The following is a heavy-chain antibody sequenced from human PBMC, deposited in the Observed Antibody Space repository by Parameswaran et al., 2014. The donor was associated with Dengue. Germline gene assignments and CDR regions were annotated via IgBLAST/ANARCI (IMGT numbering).Heavy chain of an antibody. D-gene: IGHD5-12*01. Sequence: WIRQPPGKGLEWVSYISSSGSTIYYADSVKGRFTISRDNAKNSLYLQMNSLRAEDTAVYYCARDPSSVATSAYNWFDPWGQGTLVTVSS. J-gene: IGHJ5*02. V-gene: IGHV3-48*03. CDR3: ARDPSSVATSAYNWFDP. CDR2: ISSSGSTI.